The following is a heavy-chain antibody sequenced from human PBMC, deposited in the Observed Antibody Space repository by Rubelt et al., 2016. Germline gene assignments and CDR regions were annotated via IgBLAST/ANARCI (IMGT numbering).Heavy chain of an antibody. J-gene: IGHJ4*02. CDR3: ARGDPDRGSRTVTLDY. CDR2: IYTSGST. CDR1: GGSISSYC. Sequence: ESGPGLVKPSETLSLTCTVSGGSISSYCWSWIRQPAGKGLEWIGRIYTSGSTNYNPFLKSRVTMSVDTSKNQFSLKLSSVTAADTAVYYCARGDPDRGSRTVTLDYWGQGTLVTVSS. D-gene: IGHD4-17*01. V-gene: IGHV4-4*07.